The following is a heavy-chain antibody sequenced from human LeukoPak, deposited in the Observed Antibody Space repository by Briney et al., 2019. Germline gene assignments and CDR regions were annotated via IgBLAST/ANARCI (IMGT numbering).Heavy chain of an antibody. D-gene: IGHD3-22*01. CDR2: IYYSGST. CDR3: ARGILGYYDGWS. V-gene: IGHV4-59*01. CDR1: GGSISSYY. J-gene: IGHJ4*02. Sequence: SETLSLTCTVSGGSISSYYWSWIRQPPGKGLEWIGYIYYSGSTNYNPSLKSRVTISVDTSKNQFSLKLSSVTAADTAVYYCARGILGYYDGWSWGQGTLVTVSS.